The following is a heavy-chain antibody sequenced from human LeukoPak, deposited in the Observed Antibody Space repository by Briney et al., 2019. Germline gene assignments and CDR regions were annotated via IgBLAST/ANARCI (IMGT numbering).Heavy chain of an antibody. CDR3: ARDYLVGCTDTICYPIDY. V-gene: IGHV3-30*04. D-gene: IGHD2-8*02. CDR1: GFTFSSYA. CDR2: ISYDGSNK. Sequence: GGSLRLSCAASGFTFSSYAMHWVRQAPGKGLEWGAVISYDGSNKYYADSVKGRFTISRDNSKNMLYLQMNSLRAEDTAVYYCARDYLVGCTDTICYPIDYWGQGTLVTVSS. J-gene: IGHJ4*02.